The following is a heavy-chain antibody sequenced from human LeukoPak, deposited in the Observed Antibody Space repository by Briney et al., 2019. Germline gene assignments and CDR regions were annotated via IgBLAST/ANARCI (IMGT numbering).Heavy chain of an antibody. Sequence: SETLSLTCTVSGGSISSYYWSWIRQPAGKGLEWIGRIYTSGSTNYNPSLKSRVTMSVDTSKNQFSLKLSSVTAADTAVYYCARDQAGGSSSFGLGVFSVWFDPWGQGTLVTVSS. J-gene: IGHJ5*02. CDR1: GGSISSYY. D-gene: IGHD6-6*01. CDR3: ARDQAGGSSSFGLGVFSVWFDP. V-gene: IGHV4-4*07. CDR2: IYTSGST.